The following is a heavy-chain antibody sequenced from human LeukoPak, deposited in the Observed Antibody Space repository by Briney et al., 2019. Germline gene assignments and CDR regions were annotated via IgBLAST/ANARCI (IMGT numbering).Heavy chain of an antibody. CDR2: LHHNGGT. CDR3: ARALVRGVVGPQFDP. D-gene: IGHD3-10*01. CDR1: GDSLSSSY. J-gene: IGHJ5*02. Sequence: SETLSLTCTVSGDSLSSSYWSWIRQSPGKGLEWIGYLHHNGGTNDNPPLKSRATISVDTSQNKFFLRMRSVTAADTAVYYCARALVRGVVGPQFDPWGQGILVTVSS. V-gene: IGHV4-59*08.